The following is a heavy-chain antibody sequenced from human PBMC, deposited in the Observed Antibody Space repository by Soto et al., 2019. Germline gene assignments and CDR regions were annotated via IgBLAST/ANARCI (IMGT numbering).Heavy chain of an antibody. D-gene: IGHD2-2*03. J-gene: IGHJ6*02. CDR1: GYTFTSYY. Sequence: ASVKVSCKASGYTFTSYYMHWVRQAPGQGLEWMGIINPSGGSTSYAQKFQGRVTMTRDTSTSTVYMELSSLRSEDTAVYYCAVDGYCISTSCYEGDFYYYYGMDVWGQGTTVTV. CDR2: INPSGGST. V-gene: IGHV1-46*01. CDR3: AVDGYCISTSCYEGDFYYYYGMDV.